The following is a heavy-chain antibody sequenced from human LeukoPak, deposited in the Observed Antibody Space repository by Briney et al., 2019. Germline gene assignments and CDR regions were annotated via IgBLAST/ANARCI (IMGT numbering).Heavy chain of an antibody. Sequence: ASVKVSCKASGYTFTSYYTHWVRQAPGQGLEWMGIINPSGGSTSYAQKFQGRVTMTRDTSTSTVYMELSSLRSEDTAIYYCARGGIVGGTPGGSFEIWGHGTMVTVSS. CDR3: ARGGIVGGTPGGSFEI. CDR2: INPSGGST. CDR1: GYTFTSYY. D-gene: IGHD1-26*01. J-gene: IGHJ3*02. V-gene: IGHV1-46*01.